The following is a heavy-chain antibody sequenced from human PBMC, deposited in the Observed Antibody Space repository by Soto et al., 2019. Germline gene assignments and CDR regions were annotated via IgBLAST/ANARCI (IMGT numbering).Heavy chain of an antibody. Sequence: ASVKVSCKASGYTFTSYAMHWVRQAPGQRLEWMGWINAGNGNTKYSQKFQGRVTITRDTSASTAYMELSSLRSEDTAVYYCAREMAASAGPDAFAIWGQGTMVTVSS. CDR1: GYTFTSYA. J-gene: IGHJ3*02. CDR3: AREMAASAGPDAFAI. CDR2: INAGNGNT. V-gene: IGHV1-3*01. D-gene: IGHD6-13*01.